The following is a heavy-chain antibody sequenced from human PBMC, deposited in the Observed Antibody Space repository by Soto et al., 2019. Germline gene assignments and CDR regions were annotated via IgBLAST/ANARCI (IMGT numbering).Heavy chain of an antibody. J-gene: IGHJ1*01. CDR3: AKDLYGAHGPGYFQH. CDR1: GFTFSSYA. D-gene: IGHD4-17*01. V-gene: IGHV3-23*01. CDR2: ISGSGGST. Sequence: GGSLRLSCAASGFTFSSYAMSWVRQAPGKGLEWVSAISGSGGSTYYADSVKGRFTISRDNSKNTLYLQMNSLRAEDTAVYYCAKDLYGAHGPGYFQHWGQGTLVTVSS.